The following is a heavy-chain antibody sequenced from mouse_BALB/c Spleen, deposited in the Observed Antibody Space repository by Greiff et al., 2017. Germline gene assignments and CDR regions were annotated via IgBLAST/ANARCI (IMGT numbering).Heavy chain of an antibody. J-gene: IGHJ2*01. CDR1: GFTFSSYA. CDR3: ARQGVGYYDY. D-gene: IGHD2-3*01. CDR2: ISSGGSYT. V-gene: IGHV5-9-3*01. Sequence: EVQRVESGGGLVKPGGSLKLSCAASGFTFSSYAMSWVRQTPEKRLEWVATISSGGSYTYYPDSVKGRFTISRDNAKNTLYLQMSSLRSEDTAMYYCARQGVGYYDYWGQGTTLTVSS.